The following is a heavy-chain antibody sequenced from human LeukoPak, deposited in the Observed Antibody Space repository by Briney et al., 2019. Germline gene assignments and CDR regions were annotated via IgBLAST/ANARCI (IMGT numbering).Heavy chain of an antibody. J-gene: IGHJ6*03. Sequence: SETLSLTCTVSGGSISSGDYYWSWIRQPPGKGLEWIGYIYYSGSTYYNPSLKSRVTISVDTSKNQFSLKLSSVTAADTAVYYCARGWLHIEGYYYYMDVWGKGTTVTVSS. CDR1: GGSISSGDYY. D-gene: IGHD5-24*01. CDR3: ARGWLHIEGYYYYMDV. CDR2: IYYSGST. V-gene: IGHV4-30-4*02.